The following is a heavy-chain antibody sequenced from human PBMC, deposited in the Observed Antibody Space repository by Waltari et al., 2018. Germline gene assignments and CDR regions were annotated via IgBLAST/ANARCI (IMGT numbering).Heavy chain of an antibody. J-gene: IGHJ5*02. CDR2: IKQDGRGS. CDR1: GFTFSNYW. V-gene: IGHV3-7*01. CDR3: SFSLNH. D-gene: IGHD3-16*02. Sequence: EVQLVESGGGLVQPGGSLRLSCAASGFTFSNYWMDWVRQAPGKGLEWMGNIKQDGRGSHYVDAVKGRFPISRDNAQDLLYLQVNSLGDEDTAVYYCSFSLNHWGQGTLVTVSS.